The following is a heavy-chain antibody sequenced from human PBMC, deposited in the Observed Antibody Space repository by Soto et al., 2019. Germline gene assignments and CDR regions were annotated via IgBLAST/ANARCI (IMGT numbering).Heavy chain of an antibody. CDR1: GFTFSSYS. D-gene: IGHD3-22*01. CDR2: ISYDGSNK. CDR3: AREVTYYDSSGYSLFDY. J-gene: IGHJ4*02. Sequence: PGGSLRLFCAASGFTFSSYSMHRVRQAPGKGLEWVAVISYDGSNKYYADSVKGRFTISRDNSKNTLYLQMNSLRAEDTAVYYCAREVTYYDSSGYSLFDYWGQGT. V-gene: IGHV3-30-3*01.